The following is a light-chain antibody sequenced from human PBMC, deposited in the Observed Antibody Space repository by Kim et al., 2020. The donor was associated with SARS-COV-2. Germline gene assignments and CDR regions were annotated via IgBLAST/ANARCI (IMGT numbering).Light chain of an antibody. Sequence: SPGERATLSCRASQSVRSSYLAWYQQKLGQAPRLLIYGASSRATGIPDRFSVSGSGTDFTLTISRLEPEDFAVYSCQQYGSSPLTFGGGTKVDIK. J-gene: IGKJ4*01. CDR3: QQYGSSPLT. V-gene: IGKV3-20*01. CDR1: QSVRSSY. CDR2: GAS.